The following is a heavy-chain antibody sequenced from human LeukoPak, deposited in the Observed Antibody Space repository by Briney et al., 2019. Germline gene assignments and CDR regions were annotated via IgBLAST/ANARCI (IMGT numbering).Heavy chain of an antibody. CDR1: VYSYINNA. CDR2: INIGTEVA. Sequence: ASEKVSCKGTVYSYINNAVHWVGHAPGQRREGLGWINIGTEVAKNSHRFHDRVLISMETYTNTDYLEVNTLTVEDTATYDCAREWVLSTPVYLAYDLWGEGTVVTVSS. J-gene: IGHJ3*01. V-gene: IGHV1-3*04. D-gene: IGHD2/OR15-2a*01. CDR3: AREWVLSTPVYLAYDL.